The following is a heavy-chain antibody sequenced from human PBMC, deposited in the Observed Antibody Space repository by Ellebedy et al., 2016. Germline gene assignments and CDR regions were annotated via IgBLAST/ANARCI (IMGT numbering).Heavy chain of an antibody. V-gene: IGHV3-69-1*01. CDR2: ISFSDVI. Sequence: GGSLRLXXVASGLTLRTDYMNWVRQAPGKAPEWLSYISFSDVIFYADSVKGRFTISRDNAKNSLYLQMSSLRVEDTAVYYCATHGGGYWGQGTLVTVSS. CDR1: GLTLRTDY. CDR3: ATHGGGY. J-gene: IGHJ4*02. D-gene: IGHD3-16*01.